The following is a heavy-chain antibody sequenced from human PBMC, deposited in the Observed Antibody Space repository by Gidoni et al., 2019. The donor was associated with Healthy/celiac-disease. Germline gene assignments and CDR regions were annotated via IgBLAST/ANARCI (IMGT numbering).Heavy chain of an antibody. CDR3: ARDSMGIDY. CDR1: GYTFTSYY. Sequence: QVQLVQSGAEGKKTGASVKVYCKAAGYTFTSYYMHWLRQAPGQGLVWMGIIKPSGGSTSYAQKFQGRVTMTRYTSTSTVYMELSSLRSEDTAVYYCARDSMGIDYWGQVTLVTVSS. CDR2: IKPSGGST. D-gene: IGHD7-27*01. V-gene: IGHV1-46*01. J-gene: IGHJ4*02.